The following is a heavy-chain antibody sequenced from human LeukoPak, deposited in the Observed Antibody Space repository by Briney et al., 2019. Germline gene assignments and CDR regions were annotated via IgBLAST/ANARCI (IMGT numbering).Heavy chain of an antibody. J-gene: IGHJ4*02. V-gene: IGHV4-38-2*01. CDR1: GYSISSGYY. D-gene: IGHD5-18*01. CDR3: ARLDTAMVRCFDY. CDR2: IYHSGST. Sequence: PSQTLSLTCAVSGYSISSGYYWGWIRQPPGKGLEWIGSIYHSGSTYYNPSLKSRVTISVDTSKNQFSLKLSSVTAADTAVYYCARLDTAMVRCFDYWGQGTLVTVSS.